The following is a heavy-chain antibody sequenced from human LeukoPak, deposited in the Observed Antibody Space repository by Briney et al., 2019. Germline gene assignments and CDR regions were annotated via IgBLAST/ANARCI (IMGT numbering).Heavy chain of an antibody. CDR2: ISSSSSYI. J-gene: IGHJ4*02. D-gene: IGHD6-13*01. CDR1: GFTFSSYS. Sequence: PGGSLRLSCAASGFTFSSYSMNWVRQAPGKGLEWVSSISSSSSYIYYADSVKGRFTISRDNAKNSLYLQMNSLRAEDMALYYCAKDIGQSRSSWALGFDYWGQGTLVTVSS. CDR3: AKDIGQSRSSWALGFDY. V-gene: IGHV3-21*04.